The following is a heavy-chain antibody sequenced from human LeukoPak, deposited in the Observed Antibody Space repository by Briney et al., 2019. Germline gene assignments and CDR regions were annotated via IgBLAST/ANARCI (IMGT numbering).Heavy chain of an antibody. CDR3: ARDSELGIYYYYYMDV. D-gene: IGHD6-13*01. J-gene: IGHJ6*03. V-gene: IGHV3-21*01. Sequence: GGSLRLSCAASGFTFSSYSMNWVRQAPGKGLEWVSSISSSSSYIYYADSVKGRFTISRDNAKNSLYLQMNSLRAEDTAVYYCARDSELGIYYYYYMDVWGKGTTVTVSS. CDR2: ISSSSSYI. CDR1: GFTFSSYS.